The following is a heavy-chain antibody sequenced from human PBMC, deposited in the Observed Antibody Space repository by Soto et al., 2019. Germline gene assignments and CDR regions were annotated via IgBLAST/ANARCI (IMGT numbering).Heavy chain of an antibody. CDR3: TTDSYIPIITVRFDY. Sequence: VSWAASWGTIINAGRSCISQAQGKGLEWVGRIKSKIDGGTTDFAAPVKGRSAISRDDSKNMVYLEMNSLKTEDTGVYYCTTDSYIPIITVRFDYWGHGTLVTVSS. CDR2: IKSKIDGGTT. J-gene: IGHJ4*01. CDR1: WGTIINAG. V-gene: IGHV3-15*01. D-gene: IGHD3-10*01.